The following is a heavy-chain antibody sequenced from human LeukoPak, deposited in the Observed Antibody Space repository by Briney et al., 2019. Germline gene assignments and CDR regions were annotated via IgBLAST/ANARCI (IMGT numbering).Heavy chain of an antibody. D-gene: IGHD6-13*01. Sequence: GGSLRLSCAASGFTFSRYWMHWVRQAPGKGLVWVSRINTDGSSTSYADSVKGRFTISRDNAKNTLYLQMNSLRAEDTAVYYCARAVYSSSWSHFDYWGQGTLVTVPS. V-gene: IGHV3-74*01. CDR3: ARAVYSSSWSHFDY. J-gene: IGHJ4*02. CDR2: INTDGSST. CDR1: GFTFSRYW.